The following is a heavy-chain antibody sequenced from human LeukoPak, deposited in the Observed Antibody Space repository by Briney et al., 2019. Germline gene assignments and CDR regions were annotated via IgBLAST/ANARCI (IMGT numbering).Heavy chain of an antibody. CDR2: IIPILGIA. CDR3: ARDEESYSSGWYRGY. J-gene: IGHJ4*02. V-gene: IGHV1-69*04. Sequence: GASVKVSCKASGYTFTSYAISWVRQAPGQGLEWMGRIIPILGIANYAQKFQGRVTITADKSTSTAYMELSSLRSEDTAVYYCARDEESYSSGWYRGYWGQGTLVTVSS. D-gene: IGHD6-19*01. CDR1: GYTFTSYA.